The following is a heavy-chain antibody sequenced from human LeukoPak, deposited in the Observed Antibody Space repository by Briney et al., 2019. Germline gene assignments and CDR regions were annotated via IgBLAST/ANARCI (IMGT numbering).Heavy chain of an antibody. V-gene: IGHV3-23*01. CDR1: GFTFSTYA. CDR3: AKDTTHPDTIFGVASNFEY. CDR2: ISGSGEDI. D-gene: IGHD3-3*01. Sequence: GGSLRLSCAASGFTFSTYAMSWVRQAPGKGLEWVSRISGSGEDIYYADSVRGRFTISRDNSKNTLYLQMNSLRAEDTAVYYCAKDTTHPDTIFGVASNFEYWGQGTLVTVSS. J-gene: IGHJ4*02.